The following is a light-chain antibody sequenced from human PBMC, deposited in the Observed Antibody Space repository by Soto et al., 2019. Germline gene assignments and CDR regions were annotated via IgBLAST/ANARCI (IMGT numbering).Light chain of an antibody. CDR2: EGT. V-gene: IGLV2-23*01. CDR3: CSYGGDYMCV. Sequence: QSVLTQPASVSGSPGQSITISCTGTNSDLGSYNLVSWFQQHPGKVPKVMIYEGTKRPSGVSDRFSGSKSDNTAFLTIAGHADEDEDYYYRCSYGGDYMCVFGTGTKLTVL. J-gene: IGLJ1*01. CDR1: NSDLGSYNL.